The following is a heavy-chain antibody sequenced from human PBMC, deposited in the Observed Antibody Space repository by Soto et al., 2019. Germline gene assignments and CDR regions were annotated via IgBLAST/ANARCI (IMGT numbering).Heavy chain of an antibody. D-gene: IGHD2-2*01. J-gene: IGHJ5*02. V-gene: IGHV3-23*01. CDR2: MSGSGGST. CDR3: ANDVSLTLPSAAIA. Sequence: GGSLRLSCAASGFTFSTYAMSWVRQAPGKGLEWVSSMSGSGGSTYYSDSVKGRFTISRDNSKNALYLQMNNLRAEDTAVYYCANDVSLTLPSAAIAWGQGTLVTVSS. CDR1: GFTFSTYA.